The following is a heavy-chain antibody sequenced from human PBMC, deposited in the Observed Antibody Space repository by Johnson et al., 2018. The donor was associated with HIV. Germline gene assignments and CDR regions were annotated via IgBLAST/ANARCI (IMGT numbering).Heavy chain of an antibody. CDR1: GFTFSSYA. Sequence: QVQVVESGGSLVKPGGSLSLSCAASGFTFSSYAMHWVRQAPGKGLEWVAVISYDGSNKYYADSVKGRFTISRDNSKNTLYLQMNRLRTEDTAVFYCAKGPLYDFWSGEAFDIWGQGTMVTVSS. CDR3: AKGPLYDFWSGEAFDI. J-gene: IGHJ3*02. V-gene: IGHV3-30-3*01. D-gene: IGHD3-3*01. CDR2: ISYDGSNK.